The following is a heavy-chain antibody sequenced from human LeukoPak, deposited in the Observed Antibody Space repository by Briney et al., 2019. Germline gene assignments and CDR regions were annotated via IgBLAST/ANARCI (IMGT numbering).Heavy chain of an antibody. V-gene: IGHV1-18*01. CDR1: GYTFTSYG. Sequence: ASVKVSCKASGYTFTSYGIRWVRQAPGQGLEWMGWISAYNGNTNYAQKLQGRVTMTTDTSTSTAYMELRSLRSDDTAVYYCARVDDGDFNFDYWGQGTLVTVSS. J-gene: IGHJ4*02. CDR2: ISAYNGNT. CDR3: ARVDDGDFNFDY. D-gene: IGHD4-17*01.